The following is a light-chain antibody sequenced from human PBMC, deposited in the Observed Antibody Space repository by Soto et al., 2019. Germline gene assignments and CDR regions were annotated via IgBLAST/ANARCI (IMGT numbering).Light chain of an antibody. CDR3: QQSYSTPWT. CDR2: AAS. J-gene: IGKJ1*01. Sequence: DIQMTPSPSSLSASVGDRVTITCRARQSISSFLNWYQQKPGKASKVLIYAASSLQSGVPSRFSGSGSGTDFTLPISSLQPQDVATDYCQQSYSTPWTFGQGTKVDIK. V-gene: IGKV1-39*01. CDR1: QSISSF.